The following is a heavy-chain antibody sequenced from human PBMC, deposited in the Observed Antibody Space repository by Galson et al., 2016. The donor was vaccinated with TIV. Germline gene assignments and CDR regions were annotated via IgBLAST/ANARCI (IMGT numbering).Heavy chain of an antibody. Sequence: SVKVSCKASGGTFISYTLSWVRQAPGQGLEWMGRIIPVLGMTNYAQNFQGRVTITADRSTGTAYLELSSLKPGDTAVYYFACLDSVYISSTEYWGQGTLVTISS. J-gene: IGHJ4*02. V-gene: IGHV1-69*02. CDR2: IIPVLGMT. D-gene: IGHD6-6*01. CDR3: ACLDSVYISSTEY. CDR1: GGTFISYT.